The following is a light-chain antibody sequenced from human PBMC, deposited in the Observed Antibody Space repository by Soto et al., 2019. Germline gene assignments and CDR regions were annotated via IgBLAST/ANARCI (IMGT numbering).Light chain of an antibody. CDR1: QSVSSY. V-gene: IGKV3-11*01. CDR2: DAS. CDR3: QQYGSSPIT. Sequence: EIVLTQSPATLSLSPGERATLSCRASQSVSSYLAWYQQKPGQAPRLLIYDASNTATGIPARFSGSGSGTDFTLTISRLEPEDFAVYYCQQYGSSPITFGQGTRLEI. J-gene: IGKJ5*01.